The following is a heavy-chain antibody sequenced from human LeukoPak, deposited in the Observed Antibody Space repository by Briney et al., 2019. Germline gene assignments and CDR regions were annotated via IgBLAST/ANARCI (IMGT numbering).Heavy chain of an antibody. V-gene: IGHV3-30-3*01. CDR1: GFTFSSYA. D-gene: IGHD4-23*01. CDR3: ARDRKATVVTPNLVYFDY. Sequence: PGGSLRLSCAASGFTFSSYAMHWVRQAPGKGLEWVAVISYDGSNKYYADSVKGRFTISRDNSKNTLYLQMNSLGAEDTAVYYCARDRKATVVTPNLVYFDYWGQGTLVTVSS. J-gene: IGHJ4*02. CDR2: ISYDGSNK.